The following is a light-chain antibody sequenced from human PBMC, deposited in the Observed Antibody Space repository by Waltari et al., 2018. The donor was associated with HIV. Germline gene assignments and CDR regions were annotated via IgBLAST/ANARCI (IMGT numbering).Light chain of an antibody. Sequence: QSVLTQPPSVSGAPGQRVTLSCTGDHSTIATHEVHWYQQFPGTAPQLLIYNTNNRPSGVPDRFSGSKSGTSASLAITGLQAEDEADYYCQSSDNTLSGSVFGGGTKLTVL. CDR2: NTN. CDR3: QSSDNTLSGSV. CDR1: HSTIATHE. V-gene: IGLV1-40*01. J-gene: IGLJ2*01.